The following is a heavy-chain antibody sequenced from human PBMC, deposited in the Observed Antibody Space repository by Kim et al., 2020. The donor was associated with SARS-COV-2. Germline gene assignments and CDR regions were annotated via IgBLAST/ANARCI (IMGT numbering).Heavy chain of an antibody. CDR2: ISYDGSNK. CDR1: GFTFSSYA. Sequence: GGSLRLSCAASGFTFSSYAMHWVRQAPGKGLEWVAVISYDGSNKYYADSVKGRFTISRDNSKNTLYLQMNSLRAEDTAGYYCARDALSRGIVVVVAANYFDYWGQGTLVTVSS. V-gene: IGHV3-30*04. D-gene: IGHD2-15*01. J-gene: IGHJ4*02. CDR3: ARDALSRGIVVVVAANYFDY.